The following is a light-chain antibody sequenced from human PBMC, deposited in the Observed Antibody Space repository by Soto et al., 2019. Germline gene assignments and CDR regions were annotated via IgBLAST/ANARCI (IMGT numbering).Light chain of an antibody. CDR3: SSFTSSSTAV. Sequence: QSALTQPASVSGSPGQSITISCTGTSSDVGGYDYVSWYQHHPGKAPKLMIYEVSNRPSGVSNRFSGSKSGNTASLTISGLKAEDAADYYCSSFTSSSTAVFGGGTKVTVL. J-gene: IGLJ2*01. CDR2: EVS. CDR1: SSDVGGYDY. V-gene: IGLV2-14*01.